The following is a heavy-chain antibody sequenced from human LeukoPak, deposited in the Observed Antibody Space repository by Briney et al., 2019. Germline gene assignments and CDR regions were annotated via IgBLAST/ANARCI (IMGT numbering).Heavy chain of an antibody. CDR3: AYYDILTGYERPFDY. CDR1: GYTFTGYY. D-gene: IGHD3-9*01. Sequence: GASVKVSCKASGYTFTGYYMHWVRQAPGQGLEWMGWINPNSGGTNYAQKFQGRVTMTRDTSISTAYMELSRLRSDDTAVYYCAYYDILTGYERPFDYWGQGTLVTVSS. J-gene: IGHJ4*02. CDR2: INPNSGGT. V-gene: IGHV1-2*02.